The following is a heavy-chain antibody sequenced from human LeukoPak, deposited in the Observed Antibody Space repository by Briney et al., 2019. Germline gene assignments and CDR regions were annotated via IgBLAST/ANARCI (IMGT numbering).Heavy chain of an antibody. Sequence: SQTLSLTCAISGDRVPSNSVAWNWIRQSPSRGLEWLGRTYYRSKWYNDYAVSVKSRIIINADTSKKQFSLHLKSMTPEDTAVYYCAREKYGDYPALDYWGQGTLVTVSS. CDR1: GDRVPSNSVA. CDR2: TYYRSKWYN. V-gene: IGHV6-1*01. D-gene: IGHD4-17*01. J-gene: IGHJ4*02. CDR3: AREKYGDYPALDY.